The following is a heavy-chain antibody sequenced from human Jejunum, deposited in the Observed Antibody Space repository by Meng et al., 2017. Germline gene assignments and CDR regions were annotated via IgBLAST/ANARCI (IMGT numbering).Heavy chain of an antibody. Sequence: GGSLRLSCAVSGFTFSSYWMHWVRQAPGKGLVWVAHIKSDGSSTNYADSVKGRFTISRDNARNPLYLQMTSLTAEDTAVYYGASQTSTEYWGQGTLVTVSS. J-gene: IGHJ4*02. D-gene: IGHD2-2*01. CDR2: IKSDGSST. V-gene: IGHV3-74*01. CDR3: ASQTSTEY. CDR1: GFTFSSYW.